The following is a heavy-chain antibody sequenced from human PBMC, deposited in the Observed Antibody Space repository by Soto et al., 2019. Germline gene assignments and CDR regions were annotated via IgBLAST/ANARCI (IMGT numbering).Heavy chain of an antibody. D-gene: IGHD3-10*01. CDR3: VKNSGWFDT. V-gene: IGHV3-23*01. J-gene: IGHJ5*02. Sequence: DGSMSLSWSVFGLNLGHTDTIRVHKAHGEWLEWVSTIDGSGGITYYADSVKGRFTISRDNSRNTVYLQMNSLRGDDTALYYCVKNSGWFDTGYQGALVAVSA. CDR1: GLNLGHTD. CDR2: IDGSGGIT.